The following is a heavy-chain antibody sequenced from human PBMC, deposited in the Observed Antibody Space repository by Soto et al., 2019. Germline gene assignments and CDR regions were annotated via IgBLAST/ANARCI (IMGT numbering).Heavy chain of an antibody. CDR2: INPDGNEK. CDR3: SRSLDS. CDR1: GFTFRIFW. J-gene: IGHJ4*02. Sequence: PGGSLRLSCAASGFTFRIFWMDWVRQVPGKGLEWVANINPDGNEKHYVGSVQGRFTISRDNAKNSLYLHMSSLTAEDSALYYCSRSLDSWGQGTRVTVSS. V-gene: IGHV3-7*01.